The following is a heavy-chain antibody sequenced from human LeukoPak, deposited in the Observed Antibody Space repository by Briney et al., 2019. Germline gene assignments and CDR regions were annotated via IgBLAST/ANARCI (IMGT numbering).Heavy chain of an antibody. V-gene: IGHV5-10-1*01. CDR3: ARGPSYYGSGSTYYFDY. CDR1: GSRFTSYW. J-gene: IGHJ4*02. CDR2: IDPSDSYT. D-gene: IGHD3-10*01. Sequence: GGSLKISCKGSGSRFTSYWISWVRPLPGKGLEWMGRIDPSDSYTNYSPSFQGHVTISADKSISTAYLQWSSLKASDTAMYYCARGPSYYGSGSTYYFDYWGQGTLVTVSS.